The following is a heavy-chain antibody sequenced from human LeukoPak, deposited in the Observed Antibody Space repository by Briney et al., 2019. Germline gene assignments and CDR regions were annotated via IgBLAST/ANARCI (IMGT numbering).Heavy chain of an antibody. Sequence: PGGSLRLSCAASGFTFSSYAMHWVRQAPGKGLEWVAAISYDGSNKYYADSVKGRFTISRDNSKNTLYLQMSSLRAEDTAVYFCARGGLGSSWSHFDYWGQGTLVTVSS. V-gene: IGHV3-30-3*01. CDR1: GFTFSSYA. D-gene: IGHD6-13*01. CDR2: ISYDGSNK. J-gene: IGHJ4*02. CDR3: ARGGLGSSWSHFDY.